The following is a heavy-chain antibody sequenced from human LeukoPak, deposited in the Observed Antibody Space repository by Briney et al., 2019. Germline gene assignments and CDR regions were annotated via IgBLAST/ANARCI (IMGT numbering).Heavy chain of an antibody. CDR3: ARGGAARLHFQN. CDR1: GGSISSSDYY. Sequence: SETLSLTCTVSGGSISSSDYYWGWIRQPPGKGLEWIGSIYYRGSTYYNPSLKSRVTISVDTSKNQFSLNLNSVTATDTAAYYCARGGAARLHFQNWGQGTLVTVSS. V-gene: IGHV4-39*07. CDR2: IYYRGST. J-gene: IGHJ1*01. D-gene: IGHD6-6*01.